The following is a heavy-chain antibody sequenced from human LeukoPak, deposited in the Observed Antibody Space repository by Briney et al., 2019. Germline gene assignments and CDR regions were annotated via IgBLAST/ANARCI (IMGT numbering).Heavy chain of an antibody. CDR3: ARRYGGNSFLDY. CDR2: IYYRGST. J-gene: IGHJ4*02. V-gene: IGHV4-59*01. CDR1: GGSISSYD. D-gene: IGHD4-23*01. Sequence: SETRSLTCTVSGGSISSYDWSCIRQPPVKGLELIGYIYYRGSTNYNPSLKSRVTISVDTSKNQLSLKLSSVPAADTAVYYCARRYGGNSFLDYWGQRTLVNVSS.